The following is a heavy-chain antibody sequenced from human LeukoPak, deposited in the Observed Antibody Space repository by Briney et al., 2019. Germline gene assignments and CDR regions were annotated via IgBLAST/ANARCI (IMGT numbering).Heavy chain of an antibody. J-gene: IGHJ4*02. CDR1: GGTFSSYA. CDR3: ARSGGSYSPFDY. Sequence: SVKVSCKASGGTFSSYAISWVRQAPGQGLEWMGGIIPIFGTANYAQKFQGRVTITTDESTSTAYMELSSLRSEDTAVYYCARSGGSYSPFDYWGQGTLVTVPS. D-gene: IGHD1-26*01. V-gene: IGHV1-69*05. CDR2: IIPIFGTA.